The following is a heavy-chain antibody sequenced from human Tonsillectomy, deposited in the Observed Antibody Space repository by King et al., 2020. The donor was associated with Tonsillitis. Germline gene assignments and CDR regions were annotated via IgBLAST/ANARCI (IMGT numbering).Heavy chain of an antibody. D-gene: IGHD2-2*01. Sequence: DVQLVESGGGLVQPGGSLRLSCAASGFTFTTYWMSWVRQAPGKGLEWVASIKQDGSQKYYVDSVKGRFTISRDNSKNSLYLQMDSLRAEDTAVYYCARDCSRASCYADYWGQGPLVTVSS. V-gene: IGHV3-7*01. CDR2: IKQDGSQK. CDR3: ARDCSRASCYADY. J-gene: IGHJ4*02. CDR1: GFTFTTYW.